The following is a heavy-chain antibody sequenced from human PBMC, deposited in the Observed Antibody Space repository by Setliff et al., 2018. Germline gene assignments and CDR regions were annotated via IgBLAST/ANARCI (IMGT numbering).Heavy chain of an antibody. J-gene: IGHJ4*02. CDR1: GYTFTNYD. V-gene: IGHV1-8*02. D-gene: IGHD3-10*01. CDR3: ARDSGSGFLDY. CDR2: MNPNSGNT. Sequence: ASVKVSCKTSGYTFTNYDINWVRQATGQGLEWMGWMNPNSGNTGYAQNFQGRVSMTTDTSTSTAYMELRSLRSDDTAVYYCARDSGSGFLDYWGQGTLVTV.